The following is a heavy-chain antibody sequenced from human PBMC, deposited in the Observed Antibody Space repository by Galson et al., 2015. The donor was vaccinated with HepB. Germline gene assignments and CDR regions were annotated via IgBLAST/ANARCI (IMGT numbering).Heavy chain of an antibody. CDR2: TYYRSKWYN. D-gene: IGHD3-22*01. CDR1: GDSVSSNSAA. J-gene: IGHJ3*02. Sequence: CAISGDSVSSNSAAWNWIRQSPSRGLEWLGRTYYRSKWYNDYAVSVKSRITINPDTSKNQFSLQLNSVTPEDTAVYYCARVQTYYCDSSGQDAFDIWGQGTMVTVSS. CDR3: ARVQTYYCDSSGQDAFDI. V-gene: IGHV6-1*01.